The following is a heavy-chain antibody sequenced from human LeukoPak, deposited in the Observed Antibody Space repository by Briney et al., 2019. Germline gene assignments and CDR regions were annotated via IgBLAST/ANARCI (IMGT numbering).Heavy chain of an antibody. D-gene: IGHD7-27*01. V-gene: IGHV4-31*03. Sequence: SETLSLTCTVSGGSFSSGGYYWSWVRQHPGKGLEWIGYIFYSGTTYYNPSLKSRVIISVDASKDQFSLRLSSVTAADTAVYYCARDLGGLGKIDYWGQGTLVTVSS. CDR2: IFYSGTT. CDR1: GGSFSSGGYY. J-gene: IGHJ4*02. CDR3: ARDLGGLGKIDY.